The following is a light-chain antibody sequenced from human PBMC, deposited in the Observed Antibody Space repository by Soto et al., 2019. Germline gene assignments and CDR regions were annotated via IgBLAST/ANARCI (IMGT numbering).Light chain of an antibody. CDR1: QNVLYSSNNKNY. J-gene: IGKJ1*01. CDR2: GAS. CDR3: QQYYSNPRT. Sequence: DIVMTQSPDSLVVSLGESATINCKSSQNVLYSSNNKNYLAWYQQKPGQPPKLLIYGASTRESGVPDRFSGSGSGTDFTLTISSLQAEDVAVYYCQQYYSNPRTFXQGTKVDIK. V-gene: IGKV4-1*01.